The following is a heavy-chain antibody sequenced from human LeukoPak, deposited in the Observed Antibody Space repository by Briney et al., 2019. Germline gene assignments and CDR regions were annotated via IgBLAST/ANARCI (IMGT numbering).Heavy chain of an antibody. CDR2: IRYDGSNN. J-gene: IGHJ6*03. D-gene: IGHD4-17*01. CDR3: ARGSFDYGDYVYLTYYYYYMDV. CDR1: GFTFSSYG. Sequence: GGSLRLSCAASGFTFSSYGMHWVRQAPGKGLEWVAFIRYDGSNNYYADSVKGRFTISRDNSKNTLYLQMNSLRAEDMAVYYCARGSFDYGDYVYLTYYYYYMDVWGKGTTVTISS. V-gene: IGHV3-30*02.